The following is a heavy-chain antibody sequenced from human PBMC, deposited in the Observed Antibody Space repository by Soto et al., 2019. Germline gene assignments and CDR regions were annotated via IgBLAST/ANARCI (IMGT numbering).Heavy chain of an antibody. D-gene: IGHD1-26*01. CDR1: GFTSSSYA. Sequence: PGGSLRLSCVASGFTSSSYAMHWVRQAPDKGLEWVAVISYDGSNKYYADSVKGRFTISRDNSKNTLYLQMNSLRAEDTAVYYCARAGYMRGSYRHDAFDIWGQGTMVTVSS. CDR3: ARAGYMRGSYRHDAFDI. J-gene: IGHJ3*02. V-gene: IGHV3-30-3*01. CDR2: ISYDGSNK.